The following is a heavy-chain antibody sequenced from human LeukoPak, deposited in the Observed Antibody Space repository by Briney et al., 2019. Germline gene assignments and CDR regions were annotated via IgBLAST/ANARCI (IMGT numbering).Heavy chain of an antibody. V-gene: IGHV1-8*03. D-gene: IGHD3-3*01. CDR3: ARGQRFRRNCFDP. CDR2: MNPNSGNT. CDR1: GYTFTSYD. J-gene: IGHJ5*02. Sequence: GASVKVSCKASGYTFTSYDINWVRQATGQRLKWMGWMNPNSGNTGYAQKFQGRVTITRNTSISTAYMELSSLKSEDTAVYYCARGQRFRRNCFDPWGQGTLVTVSS.